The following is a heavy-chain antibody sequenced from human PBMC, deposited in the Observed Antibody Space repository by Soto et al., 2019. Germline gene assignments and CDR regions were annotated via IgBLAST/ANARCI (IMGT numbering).Heavy chain of an antibody. Sequence: EVQLVESGGGLVQPGGSLRLSCAASGYTFSTFWMSWVRQAPGKGLEWVANIKQDGSENYYVDSVKGRFTISRDNAKNSLYLQMNSLRAEDTAVYCCARDGVSSTSGMDVWGQGTTVTVSS. D-gene: IGHD2-2*01. J-gene: IGHJ6*02. CDR3: ARDGVSSTSGMDV. CDR2: IKQDGSEN. V-gene: IGHV3-7*04. CDR1: GYTFSTFW.